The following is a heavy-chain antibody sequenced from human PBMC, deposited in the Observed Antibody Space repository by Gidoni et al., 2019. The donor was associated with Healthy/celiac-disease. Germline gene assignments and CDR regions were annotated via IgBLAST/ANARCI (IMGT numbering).Heavy chain of an antibody. V-gene: IGHV3-15*01. D-gene: IGHD3-10*01. CDR3: TTVRGYNASGD. Sequence: EVHLVASGGGLVKLGGSLRLSGVSSAFTFSNAWMTWDRQSPGKGMEWVGRIKSKPDGEKIDYTAPVRGRFTISRDDSKNTLYMQMNSLRTEDTAVYYCTTVRGYNASGDWGQGTLVTVSS. CDR1: AFTFSNAW. CDR2: IKSKPDGEKI. J-gene: IGHJ4*02.